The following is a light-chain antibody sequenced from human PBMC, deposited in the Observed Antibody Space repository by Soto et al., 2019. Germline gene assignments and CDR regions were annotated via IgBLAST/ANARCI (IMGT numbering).Light chain of an antibody. Sequence: AIQMTKSPSSLSASVVDIVTITCLASQGIGSDLGWYQQKPGKAPKVLIYGISSLQSGVPSRFSGSGSGTDFTLTISSLQPEDIATYYCLQDYNYPWKCGQGTKGAIK. V-gene: IGKV1-6*01. CDR2: GIS. CDR1: QGIGSD. CDR3: LQDYNYPWK. J-gene: IGKJ1*01.